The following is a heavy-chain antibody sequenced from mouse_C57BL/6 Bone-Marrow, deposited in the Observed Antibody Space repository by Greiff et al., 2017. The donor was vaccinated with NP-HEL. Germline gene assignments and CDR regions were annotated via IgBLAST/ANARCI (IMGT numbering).Heavy chain of an antibody. Sequence: QVQLQQPGAELVKPGASVKMSCKASGYTFTSYWITWVKQRPGQGLEWIGDIYPGSGSTNYNEKFKSKATLTVDTSSSTAYMQLSSLTSEDSAFYYCARVGGGYDEAWFAYWGQGTLVTVSA. CDR3: ARVGGGYDEAWFAY. J-gene: IGHJ3*01. CDR2: IYPGSGST. V-gene: IGHV1-55*01. CDR1: GYTFTSYW. D-gene: IGHD2-2*01.